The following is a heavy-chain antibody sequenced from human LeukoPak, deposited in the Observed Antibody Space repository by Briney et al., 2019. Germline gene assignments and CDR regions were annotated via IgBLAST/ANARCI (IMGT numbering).Heavy chain of an antibody. D-gene: IGHD2-2*01. CDR1: GYTFTSYD. J-gene: IGHJ6*02. CDR2: MNPNSGNT. Sequence: ASVKVSCKASGYTFTSYDFNWVRQATGQGLEWMGWMNPNSGNTGYAQKFQGRVTMTRNTSISTAYMELSSLRSEDTAVYYCARKSRCSSTSCPSGMDVWGQGTTVTVSS. CDR3: ARKSRCSSTSCPSGMDV. V-gene: IGHV1-8*01.